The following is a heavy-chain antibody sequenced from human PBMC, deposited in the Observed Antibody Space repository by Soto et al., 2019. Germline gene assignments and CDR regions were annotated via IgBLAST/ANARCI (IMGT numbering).Heavy chain of an antibody. D-gene: IGHD1-26*01. CDR3: AKIGGAVYFDY. V-gene: IGHV3-30*18. CDR2: ISYDGSNK. J-gene: IGHJ4*02. CDR1: GFTFSSYG. Sequence: QVQLVESGGGVVQPGRSLRLSCAASGFTFSSYGMHWVRQAPGKGLEWVAVISYDGSNKYYADSVKGRFTISRDNSKNTLYLQMNSLRAEDTAVYYCAKIGGAVYFDYWGQGTLVTVSS.